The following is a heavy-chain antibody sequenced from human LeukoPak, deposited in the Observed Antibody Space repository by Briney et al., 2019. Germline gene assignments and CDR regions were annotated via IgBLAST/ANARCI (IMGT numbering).Heavy chain of an antibody. CDR1: GFTFDDYA. V-gene: IGHV3-9*01. D-gene: IGHD3-22*01. Sequence: GGSLRLSCAASGFTFDDYAMHWVRQAPGKGLEWVSGISWNSGSIGYADSVKGRFTISRDNAKNSLYLQMNSLRAEDTAVYYCAREGNYYDSQRTFDIWGQGTMVTVSS. J-gene: IGHJ3*02. CDR2: ISWNSGSI. CDR3: AREGNYYDSQRTFDI.